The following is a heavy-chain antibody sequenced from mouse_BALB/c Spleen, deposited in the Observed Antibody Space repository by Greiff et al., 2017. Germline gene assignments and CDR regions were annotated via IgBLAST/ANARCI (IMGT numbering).Heavy chain of an antibody. CDR1: GYSFTGYY. Sequence: LVKTGASVKISCKASGYSFTGYYMHWVKQSHGKSLEWIGYISCYNGATSYNQKFKGKATFTVDTSSSTAYMQFNSLTSEDSAVYYCARAYYYGSLPYAMDYWGQGSSVTVAS. J-gene: IGHJ4*01. D-gene: IGHD1-1*01. CDR2: ISCYNGAT. V-gene: IGHV1S34*01. CDR3: ARAYYYGSLPYAMDY.